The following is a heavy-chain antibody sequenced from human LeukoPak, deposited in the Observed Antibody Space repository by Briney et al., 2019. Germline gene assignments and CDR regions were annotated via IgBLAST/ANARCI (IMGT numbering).Heavy chain of an antibody. V-gene: IGHV1-46*01. CDR1: GYTFTSYY. CDR3: ARDVRGYSYGYGRYYFDY. J-gene: IGHJ4*02. Sequence: ASVKVSCKASGYTFTSYYMHWVRQAPGQGLEWMGIINPSGGSTTYAQRFQGRVTMTRDTSTGTVYMELSSLRSDDTAVYYCARDVRGYSYGYGRYYFDYWGQGTLVTVSS. CDR2: INPSGGST. D-gene: IGHD5-18*01.